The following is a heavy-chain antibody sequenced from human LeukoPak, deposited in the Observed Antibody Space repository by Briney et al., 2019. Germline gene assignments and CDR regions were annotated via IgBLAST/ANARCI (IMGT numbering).Heavy chain of an antibody. CDR3: ARAGSDIVVVVAATPPAEYFQH. CDR2: IIPILGIA. J-gene: IGHJ1*01. D-gene: IGHD2-15*01. Sequence: GPSVKLSCKASGGTFTIYAISWVRQAPGQGHEWMGRIIPILGIANYAQKFQGRVKITADKSTSTAYMELSSLRSEDTAVYYCARAGSDIVVVVAATPPAEYFQHWGQGTLVTVSS. CDR1: GGTFTIYA. V-gene: IGHV1-69*04.